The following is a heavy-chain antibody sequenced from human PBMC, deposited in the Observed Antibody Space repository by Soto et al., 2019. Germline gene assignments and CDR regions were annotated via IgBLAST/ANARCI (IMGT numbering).Heavy chain of an antibody. Sequence: QVQLVQSGAEVKKPGASVKVSCKASGYTFTSYGISWVRQAPGQGLEWMGWISAHNGNTNYAQKLQGRVTMTTDTSTSTANMELRSLRSDDTAVYYCARDRGYCSSTSCWGMDVWGQGTTVTVSS. CDR2: ISAHNGNT. J-gene: IGHJ6*02. CDR1: GYTFTSYG. V-gene: IGHV1-18*01. CDR3: ARDRGYCSSTSCWGMDV. D-gene: IGHD2-2*01.